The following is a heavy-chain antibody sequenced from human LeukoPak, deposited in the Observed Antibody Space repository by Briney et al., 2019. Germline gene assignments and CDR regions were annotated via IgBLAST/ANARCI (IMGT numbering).Heavy chain of an antibody. CDR3: ARGYSAIDY. CDR2: TIPILGIA. D-gene: IGHD3-16*02. J-gene: IGHJ4*02. V-gene: IGHV1-69*04. Sequence: SVKVSCKASGGTFSSYAISWVRQAPGQGLEWMGRTIPILGIANYAQKFQGRVTITADKSTSTAYMELSSLRSEDTAVFYCARGYSAIDYWGQGTLVTVSS. CDR1: GGTFSSYA.